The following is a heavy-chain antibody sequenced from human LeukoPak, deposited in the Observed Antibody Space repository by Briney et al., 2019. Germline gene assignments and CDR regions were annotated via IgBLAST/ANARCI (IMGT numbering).Heavy chain of an antibody. CDR1: GFTFRSYG. V-gene: IGHV3-30*02. D-gene: IGHD3-16*02. CDR3: ARLHYDYVWGSYRSRPSDAFDI. J-gene: IGHJ3*02. CDR2: IRYDGSNK. Sequence: GGSLRLSCAASGFTFRSYGMHWVRQAPGKGLEWVAFIRYDGSNKYYADSVKGRFTISRDNSKNTLYLQMNSLRAEDTAVYYCARLHYDYVWGSYRSRPSDAFDIWGQGTMVTVSS.